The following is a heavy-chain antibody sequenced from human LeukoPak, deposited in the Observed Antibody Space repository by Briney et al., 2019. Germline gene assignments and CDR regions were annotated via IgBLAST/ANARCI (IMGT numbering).Heavy chain of an antibody. CDR2: MYHSGDT. CDR1: GYSVSSGYY. D-gene: IGHD2-8*01. J-gene: IGHJ2*01. CDR3: ARAPGYCTNGVCHPFYWYFDL. Sequence: PSETLSLTCTVSGYSVSSGYYWGWIRQPPGRGLEWIGSMYHSGDTYYNPSLKSRVTISVDTSKNQLSLKLSSVTAADTAVYYCARAPGYCTNGVCHPFYWYFDLWGRGTLVTVSS. V-gene: IGHV4-38-2*02.